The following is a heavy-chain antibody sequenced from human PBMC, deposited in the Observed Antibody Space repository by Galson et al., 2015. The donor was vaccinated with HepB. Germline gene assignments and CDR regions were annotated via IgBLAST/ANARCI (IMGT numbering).Heavy chain of an antibody. CDR3: AKDHAGDYDILTGFDS. CDR2: ISGSGGST. Sequence: SLRLSCAASGFTFSSYAMSWVRQAPGKGLEWVSAISGSGGSTYYADSVKGRFTISRDNSKNTPYLQMNSLRAEDTAVYYCAKDHAGDYDILTGFDSWGQGTLVTVSS. J-gene: IGHJ4*02. D-gene: IGHD3-9*01. CDR1: GFTFSSYA. V-gene: IGHV3-23*01.